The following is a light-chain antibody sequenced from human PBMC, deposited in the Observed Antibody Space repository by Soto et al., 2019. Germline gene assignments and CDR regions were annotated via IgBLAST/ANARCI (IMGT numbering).Light chain of an antibody. CDR3: QQYGSSPRT. V-gene: IGKV3-20*01. Sequence: IGLTQSPGTLSLFQGESATVSCRASPSVNSSYSAWYQQKPAQAPKLLIYGASSRANSIPDRVSGSGSGTGFTLTISSPEPEDCAVYYCQQYGSSPRTLGQGTKG. CDR2: GAS. CDR1: PSVNSSY. J-gene: IGKJ1*01.